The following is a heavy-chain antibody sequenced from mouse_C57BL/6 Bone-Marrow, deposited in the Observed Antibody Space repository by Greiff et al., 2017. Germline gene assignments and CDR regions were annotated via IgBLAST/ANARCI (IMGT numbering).Heavy chain of an antibody. J-gene: IGHJ2*01. CDR1: GYTFTSYW. Sequence: VQLQQPGAELVKPGASVKLSCKASGYTFTSYWMHWVKQRPGQGLEWIGMIHPNSGSTNYNEKFKSKATLTVDKSSSTAYMQLSSLTSEDSAVYYCARDPYDYGEDYWGQGTTLTVSS. D-gene: IGHD2-4*01. V-gene: IGHV1-64*01. CDR2: IHPNSGST. CDR3: ARDPYDYGEDY.